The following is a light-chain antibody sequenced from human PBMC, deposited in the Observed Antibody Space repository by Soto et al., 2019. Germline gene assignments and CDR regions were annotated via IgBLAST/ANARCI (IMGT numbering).Light chain of an antibody. V-gene: IGLV3-21*02. CDR1: VIGSTS. J-gene: IGLJ2*01. Sequence: SYELTQPPSVSVAPGQTASITCGGNVIGSTSVHWYQQKPGQAPVLVVFDDSDRPSGIPERFSGSNSRNTATLTISRVEAGDEADYYCRVWDSSSDHVIFGGGTKLTVL. CDR3: RVWDSSSDHVI. CDR2: DDS.